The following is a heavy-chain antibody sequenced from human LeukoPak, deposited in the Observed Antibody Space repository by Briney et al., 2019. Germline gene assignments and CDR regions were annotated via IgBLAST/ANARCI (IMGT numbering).Heavy chain of an antibody. CDR2: VKQDGSET. CDR3: AKGRVNMDV. CDR1: GFTFSSYG. V-gene: IGHV3-7*01. D-gene: IGHD4-23*01. Sequence: PGRSLRLSCAASGFTFSSYGMHWVRQAPGKGLESVANVKQDGSETYYVDSVKGRFTISRDNARNSVHLQMDSLRVEDTAIYYCAKGRVNMDVWGKGTTVTVSS. J-gene: IGHJ6*03.